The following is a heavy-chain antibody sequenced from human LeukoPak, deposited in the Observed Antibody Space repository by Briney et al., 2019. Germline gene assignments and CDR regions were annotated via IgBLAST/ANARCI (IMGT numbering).Heavy chain of an antibody. V-gene: IGHV4-39*07. J-gene: IGHJ6*03. Sequence: SETLSLTCTVSGGSISSSNYYWGWIRQPPGKGLEWIGSIYYSGSTYYNPSLKSRVTISVDTSKNQFSLKLSSVTAADTAVYYYARDTHIDVWGKGTTVTVSS. CDR3: ARDTHIDV. CDR2: IYYSGST. CDR1: GGSISSSNYY.